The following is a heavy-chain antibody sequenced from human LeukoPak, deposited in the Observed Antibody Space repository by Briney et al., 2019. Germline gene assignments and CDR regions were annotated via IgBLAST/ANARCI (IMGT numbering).Heavy chain of an antibody. D-gene: IGHD2-2*01. CDR3: AIAIPVPVEDDAFDI. CDR2: ISAYNGNT. Sequence: GASVKVSCKASGYTFTSYGISWVRQAPGQGLEWMGWISAYNGNTNYAQKLQGRVTMTTDTSTSTAYMELRSLRSEDTAVYYCAIAIPVPVEDDAFDIWGQGTMVTVSS. J-gene: IGHJ3*02. CDR1: GYTFTSYG. V-gene: IGHV1-18*04.